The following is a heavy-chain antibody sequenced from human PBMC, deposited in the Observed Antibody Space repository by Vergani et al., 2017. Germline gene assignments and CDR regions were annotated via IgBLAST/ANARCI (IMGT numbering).Heavy chain of an antibody. D-gene: IGHD3-10*01. V-gene: IGHV3-30*03. CDR3: ARDRITMVRAFDI. CDR1: GFTFSSYG. CDR2: ISYDGSNK. J-gene: IGHJ3*02. Sequence: QVQLVESGGGVVQPGRSLRLSCAASGFTFSSYGMHWVRQAPGKGLEWVAVISYDGSNKYYADSVKGRFTISRDNSKNTLYLQMNSLRAEDTAVYYCARDRITMVRAFDIWGQGRMVTVSS.